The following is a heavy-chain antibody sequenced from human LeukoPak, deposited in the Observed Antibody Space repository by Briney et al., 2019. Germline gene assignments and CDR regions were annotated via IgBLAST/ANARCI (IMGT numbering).Heavy chain of an antibody. J-gene: IGHJ6*03. Sequence: SETLSLTCTVAGGSISSHYWSWIRQPPGKVRGLIGYISYSGSTNYTPPLKSRVTISADTSKNQFSLKLSSVTAADTAVYYCARDNVYSSSWYGGYYYYFLDVWGKGTTVSVSS. CDR3: ARDNVYSSSWYGGYYYYFLDV. CDR1: GGSISSHY. V-gene: IGHV4-59*11. CDR2: ISYSGST. D-gene: IGHD6-13*01.